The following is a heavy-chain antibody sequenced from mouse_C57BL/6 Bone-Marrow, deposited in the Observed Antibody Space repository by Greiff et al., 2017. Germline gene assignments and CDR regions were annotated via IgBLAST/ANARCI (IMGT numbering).Heavy chain of an antibody. CDR1: GFNIKDYY. CDR2: IDPEDGDT. Sequence: EVQLQQSGAELVRPGASVKLSSTASGFNIKDYYMHWVKQRPEQGLEWIGRIDPEDGDTEYAPKFQGKATMTADTSSNTAYLQLSSLTSEDTAVYYCTTAAFYGSSPSYFDYWGQGTTLTVSS. J-gene: IGHJ2*01. V-gene: IGHV14-1*01. D-gene: IGHD1-1*01. CDR3: TTAAFYGSSPSYFDY.